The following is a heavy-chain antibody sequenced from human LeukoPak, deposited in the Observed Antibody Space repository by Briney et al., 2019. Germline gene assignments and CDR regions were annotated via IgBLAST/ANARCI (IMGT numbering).Heavy chain of an antibody. D-gene: IGHD6-19*01. CDR3: ARGSGWSYYMDV. CDR2: IIPIFGTA. J-gene: IGHJ6*03. V-gene: IGHV1-69*13. CDR1: GGTFSSYA. Sequence: SVKVSCKASGGTFSSYAISWVRQAPGQGLEWMGGIIPIFGTANYAQKSQGRVTITADESTSTAYMELSSLRSEDTAVYYCARGSGWSYYMDVWGKGTTVTVSS.